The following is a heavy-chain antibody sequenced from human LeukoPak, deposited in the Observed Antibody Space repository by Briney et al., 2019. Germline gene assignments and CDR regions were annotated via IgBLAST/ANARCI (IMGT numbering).Heavy chain of an antibody. CDR3: ARDYYDSGGYEDY. Sequence: ASVKVSCKASGYTFTGYYMHWVRQAPGQGLESMGWINPNSGGTNYAQKFQGRVTMTRDTSISTAYMELSRLRSDDTAVYYCARDYYDSGGYEDYWGQGTLVTVSS. V-gene: IGHV1-2*02. D-gene: IGHD3-22*01. J-gene: IGHJ4*02. CDR1: GYTFTGYY. CDR2: INPNSGGT.